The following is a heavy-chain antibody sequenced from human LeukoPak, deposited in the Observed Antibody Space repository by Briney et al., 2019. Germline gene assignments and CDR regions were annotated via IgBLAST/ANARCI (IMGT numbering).Heavy chain of an antibody. Sequence: GGSLRLSCAASGFTFSSYAMHWVRQAPGKGLEWVAVISYDGSNKYYADSVKGRFTISRDNSKNTLYLQMNSLRAGDTAVYYCAKDQHYDFWSGYYNNWFDPWGQGTLVTVSS. CDR2: ISYDGSNK. CDR1: GFTFSSYA. J-gene: IGHJ5*02. CDR3: AKDQHYDFWSGYYNNWFDP. D-gene: IGHD3-3*01. V-gene: IGHV3-30*04.